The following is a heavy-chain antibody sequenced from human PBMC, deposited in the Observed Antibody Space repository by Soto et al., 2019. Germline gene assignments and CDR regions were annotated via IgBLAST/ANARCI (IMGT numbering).Heavy chain of an antibody. Sequence: SGPTLVNHTQTLTLACTFCGFSLSTSGVGVGWIRQPPGKALEWLALIYWDDDKRYSPSLKSRLTITKDTSKNQVVLTMTNMDPVDTATYYCAHRQRTVYFDYWGQGTLVTVSS. D-gene: IGHD4-17*01. CDR2: IYWDDDK. J-gene: IGHJ4*02. V-gene: IGHV2-5*02. CDR1: GFSLSTSGVG. CDR3: AHRQRTVYFDY.